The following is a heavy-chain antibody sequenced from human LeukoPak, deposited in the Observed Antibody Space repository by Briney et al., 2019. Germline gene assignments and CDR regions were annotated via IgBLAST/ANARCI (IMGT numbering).Heavy chain of an antibody. CDR1: GGSVSSGSYY. CDR2: IYYSGST. Sequence: PSETLSLTCSVSGGSVSSGSYYWSWIRQPPGKGLEWIGYIYYSGSTNYNPSLESRVTISVDTSKNQFSLKLSSVTAADTAVYYCARDRPYGGTDYWGQGTLVTVSS. V-gene: IGHV4-61*01. J-gene: IGHJ4*02. D-gene: IGHD4-23*01. CDR3: ARDRPYGGTDY.